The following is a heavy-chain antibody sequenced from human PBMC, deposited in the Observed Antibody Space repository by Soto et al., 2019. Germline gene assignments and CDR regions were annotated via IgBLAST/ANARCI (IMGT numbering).Heavy chain of an antibody. V-gene: IGHV4-39*01. CDR2: IYYSGST. J-gene: IGHJ4*02. D-gene: IGHD3-22*01. CDR1: GGSLSSISYY. CDR3: MLGSGWKDFDY. Sequence: SETLSLTCTVSGGSLSSISYYWGWIRQPPGKGLEWIGNIYYSGSTYYNPSLKSRVTISVDTSKNQFSLKLSSVTAADTAVYYCMLGSGWKDFDYWGQGTLVTVSS.